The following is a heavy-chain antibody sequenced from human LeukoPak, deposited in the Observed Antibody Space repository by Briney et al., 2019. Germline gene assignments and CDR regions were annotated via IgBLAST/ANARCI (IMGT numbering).Heavy chain of an antibody. CDR2: ISSSSSYI. Sequence: PGGSLRLSCAASGFTFSDYYLNWVRQAPGKGLECVSYISSSSSYIYYADSVKGRFTISRDNAKNSLYLQMNSLRAEDTAVYYCARDGYCSSTSCYKGITFYYYYMDVWGKGTTVTVSS. CDR1: GFTFSDYY. V-gene: IGHV3-11*06. J-gene: IGHJ6*03. CDR3: ARDGYCSSTSCYKGITFYYYYMDV. D-gene: IGHD2-2*02.